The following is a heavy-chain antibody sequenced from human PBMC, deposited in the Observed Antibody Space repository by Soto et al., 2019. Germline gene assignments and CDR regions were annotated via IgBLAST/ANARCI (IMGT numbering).Heavy chain of an antibody. Sequence: EVQLVESGGGLVQPGGSLRLSCAASGFTFSNYWMHWVRQVPGKGLLWVAGIDPDGSITQYVDSVRGRFTISRDNVKNSIHLERDTVRADYTAVYHCLRDGEGTAPYDLGGQGTLFTISS. CDR2: IDPDGSIT. J-gene: IGHJ1*01. CDR1: GFTFSNYW. V-gene: IGHV3-74*01. CDR3: LRDGEGTAPYDL. D-gene: IGHD1-1*01.